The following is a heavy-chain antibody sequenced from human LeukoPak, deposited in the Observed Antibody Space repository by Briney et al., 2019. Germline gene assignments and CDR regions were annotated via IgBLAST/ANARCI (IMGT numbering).Heavy chain of an antibody. V-gene: IGHV4-4*07. CDR3: ARGHYYDYYGNSGSDP. J-gene: IGHJ5*02. CDR1: GDSISSSYY. CDR2: IHTSGST. D-gene: IGHD4-23*01. Sequence: PSETLSLTCTVSGDSISSSYYWSWIRQPAGKGLEWIGRIHTSGSTNYSPSLKSRVTMSLDTSKNQFSLKLSSVTAADTAVYYCARGHYYDYYGNSGSDPWGQGTLVTVSS.